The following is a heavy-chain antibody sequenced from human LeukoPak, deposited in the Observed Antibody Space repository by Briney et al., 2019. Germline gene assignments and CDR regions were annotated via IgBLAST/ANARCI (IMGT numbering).Heavy chain of an antibody. CDR3: AKDMGIAVLYYYGMDV. D-gene: IGHD6-19*01. CDR1: GFTVSSNY. CDR2: IYSVGST. V-gene: IGHV3-53*05. Sequence: GGFLRLSCAASGFTVSSNYMSWVRQAPGKGLEGVSVIYSVGSTYYADPVKGRFTISRDNPKNSLYLQMNSLRAEDTALYYCAKDMGIAVLYYYGMDVWGQGTTVTVSS. J-gene: IGHJ6*02.